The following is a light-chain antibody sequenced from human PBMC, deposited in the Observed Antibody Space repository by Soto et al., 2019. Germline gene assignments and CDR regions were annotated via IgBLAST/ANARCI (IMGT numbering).Light chain of an antibody. CDR1: QSLLHSNVYNY. V-gene: IGKV2-28*01. CDR3: MQALQTPGYT. Sequence: IVMPESPVSLPVTPGEPASISCRSSQSLLHSNVYNYLDWYLQKPGQSPQLLIYLGSNRASGVTDRFSGSGSGTDCTLNISRAEAADFGVYYCMQALQTPGYTIGQKTELEIK. J-gene: IGKJ2*01. CDR2: LGS.